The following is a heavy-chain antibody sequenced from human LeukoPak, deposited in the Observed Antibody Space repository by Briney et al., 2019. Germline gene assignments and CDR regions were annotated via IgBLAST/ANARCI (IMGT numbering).Heavy chain of an antibody. CDR3: ALGVGVRGVKTYYMDV. CDR1: GYTFTSYG. D-gene: IGHD3-10*01. CDR2: IIPIFGTA. J-gene: IGHJ6*03. V-gene: IGHV1-69*13. Sequence: GASVKVSCKASGYTFTSYGISWVRQAPGQGLEWMGGIIPIFGTANYAQKFQGRVTITADESTSTAYMELSSLRSEDTAVYYCALGVGVRGVKTYYMDVWGKGTTVTISS.